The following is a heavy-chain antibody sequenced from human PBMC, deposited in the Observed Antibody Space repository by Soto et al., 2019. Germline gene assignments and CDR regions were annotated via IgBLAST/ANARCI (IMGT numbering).Heavy chain of an antibody. CDR2: ISGGTSST. CDR1: GFTFSSYA. Sequence: VQLLESGGGLVQPGGSLRLSCASSGFTFSSYAMSWVRQAPGKGLAWVSAISGGTSSTYYADSVKGRFTISRDNSKNTLYLQMNSLRAEDTAVYYCAKERWAAAGTPTLDYWGQGTLVTVSS. V-gene: IGHV3-23*01. CDR3: AKERWAAAGTPTLDY. D-gene: IGHD6-13*01. J-gene: IGHJ4*02.